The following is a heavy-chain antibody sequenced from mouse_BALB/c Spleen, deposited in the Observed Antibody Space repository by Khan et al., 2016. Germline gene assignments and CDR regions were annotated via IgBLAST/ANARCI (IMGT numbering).Heavy chain of an antibody. CDR2: ISSGSSAI. V-gene: IGHV5-17*02. Sequence: EVELVESGGGLVQPGGSRKLSCAASGFTFSSFGMHWVRQAPEKGLEWVAFISSGSSAIYYADTVKGRFTISRDNPKNTLFLQMTSLRSEYTAMYYCGRGDYWGQGTTLTVSS. CDR3: GRGDY. J-gene: IGHJ2*01. CDR1: GFTFSSFG.